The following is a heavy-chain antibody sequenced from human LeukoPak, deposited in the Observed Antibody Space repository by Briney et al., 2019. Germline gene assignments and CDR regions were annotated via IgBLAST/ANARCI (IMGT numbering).Heavy chain of an antibody. J-gene: IGHJ4*02. V-gene: IGHV3-30-3*01. CDR1: AFTFNSYA. CDR3: ARDQSTMVTERRYYFDY. CDR2: ISYDGSSE. D-gene: IGHD4-23*01. Sequence: PGGSLRLSCAASAFTFNSYAMHWVRQAPGKGPEWVAVISYDGSSEFYADSVKGRFTISRDNSKNTVYLQMNSLRAEDTAVYYCARDQSTMVTERRYYFDYWGQGTLVTVSS.